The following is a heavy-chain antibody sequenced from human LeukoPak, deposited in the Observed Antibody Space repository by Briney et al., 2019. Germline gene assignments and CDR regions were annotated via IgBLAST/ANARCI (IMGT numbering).Heavy chain of an antibody. Sequence: GGSLRLSCTASGFTFGDYAMSWVRQAPGKGLEWVSGINWNGGSTGYADSVKGRFTISRDNAKNSLYLQMNSLRAEDTALYYCARAGGLRGAFDIWGQGTMVTVSS. CDR3: ARAGGLRGAFDI. J-gene: IGHJ3*02. V-gene: IGHV3-20*04. CDR2: INWNGGST. CDR1: GFTFGDYA. D-gene: IGHD4-17*01.